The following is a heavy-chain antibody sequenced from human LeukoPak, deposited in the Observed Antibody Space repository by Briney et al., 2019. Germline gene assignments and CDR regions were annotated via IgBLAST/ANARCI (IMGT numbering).Heavy chain of an antibody. V-gene: IGHV3-23*01. CDR1: GFTFSTYA. D-gene: IGHD6-6*01. CDR3: AKRVPYGTSSVYFDY. CDR2: ITDTGDTT. Sequence: GGSLRLSCAASGFTFSTYAMSWVRQAPGKGLGWVSAITDTGDTTYYADSVKGRFTISRDNSKNTLYLQMNSLRAEDTAVYYCAKRVPYGTSSVYFDYWGQGTLVTVSS. J-gene: IGHJ4*02.